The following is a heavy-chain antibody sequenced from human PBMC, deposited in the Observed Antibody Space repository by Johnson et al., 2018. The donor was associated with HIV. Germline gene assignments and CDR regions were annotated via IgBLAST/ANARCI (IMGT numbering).Heavy chain of an antibody. CDR2: ITYDGGNK. D-gene: IGHD3-16*01. CDR3: AGGGDAFDI. J-gene: IGHJ3*02. Sequence: QVQLVESGGGVVQPGRSLRLSCAASGFTFSSYAMHWVRQAPGKGLEWVAVITYDGGNKYYADSVKGRFTISRDNSKNTLYLQMNSLKTEDTAVYFCAGGGDAFDIWGQGTMLTVSS. V-gene: IGHV3-30-3*01. CDR1: GFTFSSYA.